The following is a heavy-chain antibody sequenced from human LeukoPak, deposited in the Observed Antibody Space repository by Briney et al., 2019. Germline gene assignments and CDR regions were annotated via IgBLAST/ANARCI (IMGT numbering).Heavy chain of an antibody. V-gene: IGHV3-48*03. J-gene: IGHJ4*02. CDR3: ARGLYSSGWIFDY. CDR2: ISSSGSTI. CDR1: GFTFSSYE. Sequence: GGSLRLSCAASGFTFSSYEMNWVRQAPGKGLEWVSYISSSGSTIYYADSVKGRFTISRDNAKNSLYLQMNSLRAEDTAVYYCARGLYSSGWIFDYWGQGTLVTVSS. D-gene: IGHD6-19*01.